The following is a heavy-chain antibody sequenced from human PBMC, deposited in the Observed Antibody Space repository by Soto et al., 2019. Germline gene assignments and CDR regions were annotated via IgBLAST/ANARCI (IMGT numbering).Heavy chain of an antibody. CDR2: IYYRGNA. CDR1: DDSINSDKYY. CDR3: ARLEGLATISYYFDF. Sequence: QLQLQESGPGLVKPSETLSLTCSVSDDSINSDKYYWGWIRQPPGKGLEWIGSIYYRGNAYYNPSHQTRGTLSLDKSTSQYSLKLNSVTAADSAVFFCARLEGLATISYYFDFWGPGALVTVSS. J-gene: IGHJ4*02. D-gene: IGHD5-12*01. V-gene: IGHV4-39*01.